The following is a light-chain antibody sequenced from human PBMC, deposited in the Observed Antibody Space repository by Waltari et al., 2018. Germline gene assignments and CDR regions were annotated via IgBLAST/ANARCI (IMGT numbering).Light chain of an antibody. CDR2: EVS. CDR1: SSDVGGYNY. CDR3: SSYTSSSTLV. V-gene: IGLV2-14*01. J-gene: IGLJ1*01. Sequence: QSALTQPASVSGSPGQSITISCTGTSSDVGGYNYVSGYQQHPGKAPKLRIYEVSNRPSGVSNRFSGSKSGNTAALTISGLQAEDEADYYCSSYTSSSTLVFGTGTKVTVL.